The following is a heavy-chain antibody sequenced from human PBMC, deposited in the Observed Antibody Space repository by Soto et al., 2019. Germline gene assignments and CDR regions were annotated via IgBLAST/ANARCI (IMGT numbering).Heavy chain of an antibody. V-gene: IGHV1-69*13. CDR2: IIPIFGTA. CDR1: GGTFSSYA. CDR3: ARSYGDYVGDGFDP. Sequence: ASVKVSCKASGGTFSSYAISWVRQAPGQGLEWMGGIIPIFGTANYAQKFQGRVTITADESTSTAYMELSSLRSEDTAVYYCARSYGDYVGDGFDPWGQGTLVTVSS. D-gene: IGHD4-17*01. J-gene: IGHJ5*02.